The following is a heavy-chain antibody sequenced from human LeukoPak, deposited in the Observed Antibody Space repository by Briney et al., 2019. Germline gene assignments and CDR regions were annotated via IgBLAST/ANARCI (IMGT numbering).Heavy chain of an antibody. D-gene: IGHD4-17*01. Sequence: GGSLRLSCAASGFTFSSYGMHWVRQAPGKGLEWVAFIRCDGSNKHFADSVEGRFTISRDNSKNTLYLQVNSLRVEDTAFYYCAKDSVQCGDNGWYFDLWGRGTLVTVSS. CDR1: GFTFSSYG. CDR3: AKDSVQCGDNGWYFDL. J-gene: IGHJ2*01. V-gene: IGHV3-30*02. CDR2: IRCDGSNK.